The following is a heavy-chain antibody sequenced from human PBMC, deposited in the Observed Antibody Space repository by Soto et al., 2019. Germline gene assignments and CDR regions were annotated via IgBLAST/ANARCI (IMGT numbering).Heavy chain of an antibody. Sequence: ETLSLTCTVSGDTISDYYWSWTRQPPGKGLEWIGYIYHSGSTYYNPSLKSRVTISIDTSKTQFSLKLSSVTAADTAVYYCARASRNYFDYWGQGTLVTVSS. CDR3: ARASRNYFDY. J-gene: IGHJ4*02. CDR1: GDTISDYY. V-gene: IGHV4-59*01. CDR2: IYHSGST.